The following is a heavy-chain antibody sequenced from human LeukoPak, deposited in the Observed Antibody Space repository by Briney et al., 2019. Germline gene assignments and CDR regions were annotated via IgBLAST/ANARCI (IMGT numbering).Heavy chain of an antibody. D-gene: IGHD6-13*01. V-gene: IGHV1-18*01. CDR3: ARDLYSSSWYGAFDI. CDR1: GYTFTSYG. Sequence: GASVKVSCTASGYTFTSYGISWVRQAPGQGHEWMGWISAYNGNTNYAQKLQGRVTMTTDTSTSTAYMELRSLRSDDTAVYYCARDLYSSSWYGAFDIWGQGTMVTVSS. J-gene: IGHJ3*02. CDR2: ISAYNGNT.